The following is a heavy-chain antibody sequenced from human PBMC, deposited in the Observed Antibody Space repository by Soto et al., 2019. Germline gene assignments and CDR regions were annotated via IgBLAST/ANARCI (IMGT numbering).Heavy chain of an antibody. D-gene: IGHD2-21*01. J-gene: IGHJ5*02. Sequence: SETLSLTCTVSGGSISSSSYYWGWIRQPPGKGLEWIGSIYYSGSTYYNPSLKSRVTISVDTSKNQFSLKLSSVTAADTAVYYCARLSVVGLNWFDPWGQGTLVTVSS. V-gene: IGHV4-39*01. CDR3: ARLSVVGLNWFDP. CDR1: GGSISSSSYY. CDR2: IYYSGST.